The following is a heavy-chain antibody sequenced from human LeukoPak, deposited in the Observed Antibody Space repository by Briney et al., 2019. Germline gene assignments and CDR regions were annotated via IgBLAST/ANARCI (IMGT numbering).Heavy chain of an antibody. CDR3: ARDPIGDGYNMYYFDY. V-gene: IGHV1-2*02. Sequence: ASVKVPCKASGYTFTGYYIHWVRQAPGQGLEWMGWISPNSGGTNYAQKFQGRVTMTRDTSISTAYMELSRLRSDDTAVYYCARDPIGDGYNMYYFDYWGQGTLVTVSS. CDR1: GYTFTGYY. D-gene: IGHD5-24*01. CDR2: ISPNSGGT. J-gene: IGHJ4*02.